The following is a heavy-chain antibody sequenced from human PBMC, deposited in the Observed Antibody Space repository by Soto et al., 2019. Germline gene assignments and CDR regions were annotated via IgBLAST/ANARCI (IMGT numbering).Heavy chain of an antibody. J-gene: IGHJ4*02. CDR3: ASAYYDFWKGAYGY. V-gene: IGHV3-30-3*02. D-gene: IGHD3-3*01. Sequence: PGGSLRLSFVEAGITFSGYPLHWVHQAPGKGLEWVAVISYDGSNKYYADSVKGRFTISRDNSKNTLYLQMNSLRAEDTAVYYCASAYYDFWKGAYGYWGQGTLVTVSS. CDR2: ISYDGSNK. CDR1: GITFSGYP.